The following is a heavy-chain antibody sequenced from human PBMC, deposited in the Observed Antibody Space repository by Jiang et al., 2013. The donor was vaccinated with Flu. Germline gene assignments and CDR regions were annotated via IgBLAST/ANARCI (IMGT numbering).Heavy chain of an antibody. Sequence: GAEVKKPGASVKVSCKASGYTFTSYYMHWVRQAPGQGLEWMGIINPSGGSTSYAQKFQGRVTVTRDTSTSTVYMELSSLRSEDTAVYYCARDIVVVVAATNYYGMDVWGQGTTVTVSS. CDR1: GYTFTSYY. V-gene: IGHV1-46*01. CDR2: INPSGGST. J-gene: IGHJ6*02. CDR3: ARDIVVVVAATNYYGMDV. D-gene: IGHD2-15*01.